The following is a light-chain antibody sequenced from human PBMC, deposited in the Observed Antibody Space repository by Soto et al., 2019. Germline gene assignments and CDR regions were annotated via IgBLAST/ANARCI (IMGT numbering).Light chain of an antibody. Sequence: DILLTQSPATLSLSPGERATLSCRASQSFNGYLAWSQQKPGQAPRLLIYDASKRATGIPARFSGRGYGTDFTLTISSLEPEDFAVYYCQQRSNWPPVITFGNGTRLEIK. J-gene: IGKJ5*01. CDR3: QQRSNWPPVIT. CDR1: QSFNGY. CDR2: DAS. V-gene: IGKV3-11*01.